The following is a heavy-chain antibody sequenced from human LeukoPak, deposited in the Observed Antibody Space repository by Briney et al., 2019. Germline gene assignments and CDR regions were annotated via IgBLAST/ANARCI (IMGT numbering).Heavy chain of an antibody. CDR3: AKALSRSSFVPRV. CDR2: ISGSGGST. J-gene: IGHJ6*02. CDR1: GFAFSSYA. V-gene: IGHV3-23*01. D-gene: IGHD6-6*01. Sequence: GGSLRLSCAASGFAFSSYAMSWVRQAPGKGLEWVSAISGSGGSTYYADSVKGRFTISRDNSKNTLYLQMNSLRAEDTAVYYCAKALSRSSFVPRVWGQGATVTVSS.